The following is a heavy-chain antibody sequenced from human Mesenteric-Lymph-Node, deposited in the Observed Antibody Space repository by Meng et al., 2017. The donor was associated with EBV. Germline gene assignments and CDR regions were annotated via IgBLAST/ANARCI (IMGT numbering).Heavy chain of an antibody. J-gene: IGHJ4*02. CDR3: ARGEKGPIDY. CDR1: GGSFSGYY. Sequence: QVELQQWGAGLLKPSETLSPTGAVYGGSFSGYYWSWIRQPPGKGLEWIGEINHSGSTNYNPSLKSRVTISVDTSKNQFSLKLSSVTAADTAAYYCARGEKGPIDYWGQGTLVTVSS. V-gene: IGHV4-34*01. CDR2: INHSGST.